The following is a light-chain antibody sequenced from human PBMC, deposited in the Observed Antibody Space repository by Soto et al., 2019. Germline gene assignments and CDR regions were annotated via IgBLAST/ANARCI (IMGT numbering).Light chain of an antibody. CDR1: QSVNSGY. J-gene: IGKJ2*01. Sequence: EIVLTQPPGTLSLSPGERATLSCRPSQSVNSGYLAWHQQKPGQAPRLLIYGPSNRATGIPDRFSVSGSGTDVTLTIRSVEPEDVAVYYCQQYASSPYTFGQGTKLEIK. CDR3: QQYASSPYT. V-gene: IGKV3-20*01. CDR2: GPS.